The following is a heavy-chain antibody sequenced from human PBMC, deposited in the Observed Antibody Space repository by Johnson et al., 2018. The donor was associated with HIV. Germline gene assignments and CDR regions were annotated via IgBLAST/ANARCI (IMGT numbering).Heavy chain of an antibody. CDR2: ISYDGSNK. CDR1: GFTFSSYA. V-gene: IGHV3-30*04. J-gene: IGHJ3*02. CDR3: ARASDAFDI. Sequence: QVQLVEFGGGVVQPGRSLRLSCAASGFTFSSYAMHWVRQAPGKGLEWVAVISYDGSNKYYAVSVKGRFTISRDNSKNTLYLQMNSLRAEDTAVYYCARASDAFDIWGQGTMVTVSS.